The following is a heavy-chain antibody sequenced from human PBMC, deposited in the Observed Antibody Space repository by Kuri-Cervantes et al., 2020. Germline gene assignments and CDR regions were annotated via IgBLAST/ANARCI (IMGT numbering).Heavy chain of an antibody. J-gene: IGHJ4*02. Sequence: GGCLSPSCAASGFTFSSYSMNWVRQAPGKGLEWVTNINQDGSDKYYVDSVKGRFTISRDNAKNSLYLQMNSLRAADTAVYYCLVRGISRPYWGQGTLVTVSS. D-gene: IGHD3-10*01. CDR2: INQDGSDK. CDR1: GFTFSSYS. V-gene: IGHV3-7*01. CDR3: LVRGISRPY.